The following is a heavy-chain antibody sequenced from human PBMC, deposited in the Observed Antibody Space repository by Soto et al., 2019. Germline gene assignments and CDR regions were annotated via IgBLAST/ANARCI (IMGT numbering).Heavy chain of an antibody. D-gene: IGHD3-22*01. Sequence: QIQLVQSAAEVKKPGASLKVSCKTSGYTFVSYGISWVRQAPGQGLEWMGWISPYNGNTNFAQRFRGRVTLTTDTSTDIVYMALGSLKSDDPAVYYCAREQNFFDSSGYYDHWGQGTLITVSS. V-gene: IGHV1-18*04. CDR1: GYTFVSYG. CDR3: AREQNFFDSSGYYDH. CDR2: ISPYNGNT. J-gene: IGHJ5*02.